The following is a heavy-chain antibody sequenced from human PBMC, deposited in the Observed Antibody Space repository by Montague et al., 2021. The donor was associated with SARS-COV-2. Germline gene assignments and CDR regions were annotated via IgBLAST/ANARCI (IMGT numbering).Heavy chain of an antibody. CDR1: GFTLSNYN. J-gene: IGHJ6*03. D-gene: IGHD6-6*01. V-gene: IGHV4-34*01. CDR3: ARGVRQLGVRYYYYYIDV. CDR2: INHSGST. Sequence: LRLSCAASGFTLSNYNMNWIRQAPGKGLEWIGEINHSGSTNYHPSLKSRVTISMDTSKNQFSLKLSSVTAADTAVYYCARGVRQLGVRYYYYYIDVWDKGTTVTVSS.